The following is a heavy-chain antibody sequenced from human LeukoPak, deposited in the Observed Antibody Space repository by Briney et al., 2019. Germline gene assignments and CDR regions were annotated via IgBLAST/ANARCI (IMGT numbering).Heavy chain of an antibody. V-gene: IGHV3-9*01. CDR1: GFTLDDYA. Sequence: AGGSLRLSCAASGFTLDDYAMHWVRQAPGKGLEWVSGVSWNSGTIDYADSVKGRFTISRDNAKNSLYLQMNSLRAEDTALYYCAKDVAYNGGAFDVWGQGTMVTVSS. J-gene: IGHJ3*01. CDR3: AKDVAYNGGAFDV. D-gene: IGHD1-14*01. CDR2: VSWNSGTI.